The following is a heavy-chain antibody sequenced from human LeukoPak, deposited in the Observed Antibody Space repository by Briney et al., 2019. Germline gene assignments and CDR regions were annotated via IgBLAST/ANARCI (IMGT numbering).Heavy chain of an antibody. D-gene: IGHD3-22*01. Sequence: GGSLRLSCAASGFTFDDYAMHWVRQAPGKGLEWVSGISWNSGSIGYADSVKGRFTISRDNAKNSLYLQMNSLRAEDTALYYCAKVDSSGYYYYYFDYWGQGTLVTVSS. CDR2: ISWNSGSI. CDR3: AKVDSSGYYYYYFDY. CDR1: GFTFDDYA. V-gene: IGHV3-9*01. J-gene: IGHJ4*02.